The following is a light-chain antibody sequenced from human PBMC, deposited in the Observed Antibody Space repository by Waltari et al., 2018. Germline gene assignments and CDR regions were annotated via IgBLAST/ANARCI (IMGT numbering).Light chain of an antibody. CDR3: QVWDSGVRSAL. Sequence: SYELTQPRSVSVSPGQTARITCGGDNIGSKNVAWYQQKSPPAPVLIFFADTEQPSGIPDRFAGSNSGNSATLTISGVEAGDEADYYCQVWDSGVRSALFGGGTRLTVL. J-gene: IGLJ2*01. CDR1: NIGSKN. CDR2: ADT. V-gene: IGLV3-21*02.